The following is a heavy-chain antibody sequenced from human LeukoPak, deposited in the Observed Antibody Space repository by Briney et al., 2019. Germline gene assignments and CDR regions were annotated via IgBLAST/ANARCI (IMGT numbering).Heavy chain of an antibody. J-gene: IGHJ4*02. CDR3: TKDITAGGLDY. CDR2: ISYDGSNE. D-gene: IGHD6-13*01. CDR1: GFTFGSYG. V-gene: IGHV3-30*18. Sequence: GGSLRLSCAASGFTFGSYGMHWVRQAPGKGLEWVAAISYDGSNEYYLDSVKGRFTVSRDNAKNSLYLQMNSLRTDDTALYYCTKDITAGGLDYWGQGTLVTVSS.